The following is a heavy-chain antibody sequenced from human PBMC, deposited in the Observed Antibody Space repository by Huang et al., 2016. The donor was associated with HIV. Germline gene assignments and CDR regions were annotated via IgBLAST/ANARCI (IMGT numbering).Heavy chain of an antibody. J-gene: IGHJ4*02. Sequence: EVQLVQSGAEARKPGESLKISCKASGYSFTRSWIGWVRQMPGKGLEWMVIIEPCEYDTTYGPSLQGQVTISADKFINTAYLQWSSLKASDTAMYYCATGPRWLHSNFDYWGQGTLVTVSS. V-gene: IGHV5-51*01. D-gene: IGHD5-12*01. CDR2: IEPCEYDT. CDR1: GYSFTRSW. CDR3: ATGPRWLHSNFDY.